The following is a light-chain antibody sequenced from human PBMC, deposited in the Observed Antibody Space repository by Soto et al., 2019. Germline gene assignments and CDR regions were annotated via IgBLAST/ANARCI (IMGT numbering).Light chain of an antibody. J-gene: IGLJ2*01. Sequence: QSALTQPASVSGSPGQSITISCTGSNDDIGDYNYVSWYQQHPGKAPKLMIYDVTNRPSGVSDRFSGSKSGNTASLTISGLQAEDESDYSCSSYRSGATPYVIFGGGTQLTVL. CDR2: DVT. CDR1: NDDIGDYNY. CDR3: SSYRSGATPYVI. V-gene: IGLV2-14*03.